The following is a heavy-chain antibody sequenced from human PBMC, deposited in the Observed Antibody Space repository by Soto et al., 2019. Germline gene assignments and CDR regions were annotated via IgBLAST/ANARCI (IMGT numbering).Heavy chain of an antibody. D-gene: IGHD4-17*01. CDR3: ARAHYGDYGYGMDV. Sequence: QLQLQESGSGLVKPSQTLSLTCAVSGGSISSGGYSWSWIRQPPGKGLAWIGYMYHSGSTYYNPPLTSRVTRSVDMAKNQFSLKLSSVTAADTAVYYCARAHYGDYGYGMDVWGQGTTVTVSS. CDR2: MYHSGST. V-gene: IGHV4-30-2*01. J-gene: IGHJ6*02. CDR1: GGSISSGGYS.